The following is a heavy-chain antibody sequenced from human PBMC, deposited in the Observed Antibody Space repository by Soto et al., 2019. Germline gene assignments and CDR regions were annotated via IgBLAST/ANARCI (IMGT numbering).Heavy chain of an antibody. J-gene: IGHJ4*02. Sequence: GSLRLSCAASGLTVSSYGMHWVRQAPGKGLEWVAVIWYDGSNKYCADSVKGRFTISRDNSKNTLYLQMNSLRAEDTAVYYCARDGHPAFGEPPSYWGQGTLVTVSS. CDR1: GLTVSSYG. D-gene: IGHD3-10*01. CDR3: ARDGHPAFGEPPSY. CDR2: IWYDGSNK. V-gene: IGHV3-33*01.